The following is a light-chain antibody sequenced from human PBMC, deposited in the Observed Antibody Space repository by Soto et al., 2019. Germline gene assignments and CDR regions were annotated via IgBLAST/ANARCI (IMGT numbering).Light chain of an antibody. CDR3: SSYISSSTLVV. CDR2: GVS. V-gene: IGLV2-14*01. Sequence: QSALTQPASVSGSPGQSITISCTGTSSDVGGYNYVSWYQQYPGTAPKLIIYGVSNRPSGVSYRFSGSKSGNTASLTISGLQAEDEADYYCSSYISSSTLVVFGGGTKLTVL. J-gene: IGLJ2*01. CDR1: SSDVGGYNY.